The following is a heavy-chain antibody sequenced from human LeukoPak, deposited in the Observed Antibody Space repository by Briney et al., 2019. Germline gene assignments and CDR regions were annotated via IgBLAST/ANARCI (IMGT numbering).Heavy chain of an antibody. CDR2: IKQDGSEK. CDR3: ARDMHYYDSSGYLSGDWRVFDY. J-gene: IGHJ4*02. V-gene: IGHV3-7*01. CDR1: GFTFRSYG. D-gene: IGHD3-22*01. Sequence: GGSLRLSCAASGFTFRSYGMHWVRQAPGKGLEWVANIKQDGSEKYYVDSVKGRFTISRDNAKNSLYLQMNSLRAEDTAVYYCARDMHYYDSSGYLSGDWRVFDYWGQGTLVTVSS.